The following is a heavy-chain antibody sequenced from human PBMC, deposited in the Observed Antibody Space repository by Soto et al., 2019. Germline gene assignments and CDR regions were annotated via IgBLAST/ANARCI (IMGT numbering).Heavy chain of an antibody. D-gene: IGHD5-18*01. CDR2: ISSSSHYI. V-gene: IGHV3-21*01. Sequence: EVQLVESGGGLVKRGGSLRLSCAASGFTFSSYSMIWVRQAPGRGLEWVSSISSSSHYIFYADSVRGRFTISRDNAKNSLYLQIHSLRAEDTALYYCARARSSMVTGLVGYWGQGTRVTVSS. CDR3: ARARSSMVTGLVGY. J-gene: IGHJ4*02. CDR1: GFTFSSYS.